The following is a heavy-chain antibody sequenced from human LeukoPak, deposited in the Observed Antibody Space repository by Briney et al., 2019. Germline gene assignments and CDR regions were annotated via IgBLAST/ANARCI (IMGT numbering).Heavy chain of an antibody. D-gene: IGHD6-19*01. Sequence: PGGSLRLSCAASGFTFSTYAMSWVRQAPGKGLNWVSTISDSGANTYYADSVRGRFTISRDNSKNTLYLQKNSLRADDTAIYYCAKSMTLQWRGFFDLWGRGTHVTVSS. CDR2: ISDSGANT. V-gene: IGHV3-23*01. CDR1: GFTFSTYA. J-gene: IGHJ2*01. CDR3: AKSMTLQWRGFFDL.